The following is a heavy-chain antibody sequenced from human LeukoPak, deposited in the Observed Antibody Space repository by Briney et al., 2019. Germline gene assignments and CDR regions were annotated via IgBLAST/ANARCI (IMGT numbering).Heavy chain of an antibody. CDR2: IYYSGST. Sequence: SETLSLTCTVSCGSISSYYWSWIRQPPGKGLEWIGYIYYSGSTNYNPSLKSRVTISVDTSKNQFSLKLSSVTAADTAVYYCARYDSSVGLLDYWGQGTLVTVSS. CDR1: CGSISSYY. J-gene: IGHJ4*02. CDR3: ARYDSSVGLLDY. D-gene: IGHD3-22*01. V-gene: IGHV4-59*01.